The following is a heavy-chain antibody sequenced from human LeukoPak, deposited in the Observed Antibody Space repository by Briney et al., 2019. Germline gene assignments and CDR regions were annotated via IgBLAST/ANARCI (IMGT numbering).Heavy chain of an antibody. D-gene: IGHD1-26*01. CDR3: ARVWELSFDY. CDR2: SYSGGSR. V-gene: IGHV3-53*01. Sequence: PGGSLRLSCAASGFIFSSYGMRWVRQAPGKGLEWVAVSYSGGSRSYAESVKGRFTISRDNSQNTLYLQMNSLRAEETAVYYCARVWELSFDYWGQGTLVTVSS. J-gene: IGHJ4*02. CDR1: GFIFSSYG.